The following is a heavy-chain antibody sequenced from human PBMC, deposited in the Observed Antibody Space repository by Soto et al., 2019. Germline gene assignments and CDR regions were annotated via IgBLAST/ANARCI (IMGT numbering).Heavy chain of an antibody. Sequence: SETLSLTCTVSGGSISSGGYYWSWIRQHPGKGLEWIGYIYYSGSTYYNPSLKSRVTISVDTSKNQFSLKLSSVTAADTAVYYCAVNYYDSSGFDYWGQGTLVTVSS. J-gene: IGHJ4*02. CDR3: AVNYYDSSGFDY. D-gene: IGHD3-22*01. CDR1: GGSISSGGYY. V-gene: IGHV4-31*03. CDR2: IYYSGST.